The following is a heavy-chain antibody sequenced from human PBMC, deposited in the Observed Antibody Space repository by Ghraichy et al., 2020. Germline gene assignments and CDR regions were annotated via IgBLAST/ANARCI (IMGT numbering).Heavy chain of an antibody. J-gene: IGHJ5*02. CDR3: ASLAAGRMRDP. Sequence: SETLSLNCAVYGGSFSGYYWSWIRQPPGKGLEWIGEINHSGSTNYNPSLKSRVTISVDTSKNQFSLKLSSVTAADTAVYYCASLAAGRMRDPWGQGTLVTVSS. V-gene: IGHV4-34*01. CDR1: GGSFSGYY. CDR2: INHSGST. D-gene: IGHD1-14*01.